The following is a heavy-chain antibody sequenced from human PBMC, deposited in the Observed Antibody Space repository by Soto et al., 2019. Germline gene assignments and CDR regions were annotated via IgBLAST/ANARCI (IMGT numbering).Heavy chain of an antibody. CDR1: GYTFTSYG. D-gene: IGHD3-16*01. CDR2: ISAYNGYT. V-gene: IGHV1-18*01. CDR3: ARGLLRGKGGMDV. Sequence: QVQLVQSGAEVKKPGASVVVSCETSGYTFTSYGISWVRQAPGQGPDWMGWISAYNGYTDYAQKFQGRVTVTTDATTSTAYMELRSLRSDDTAVYYCARGLLRGKGGMDVWGQGTTVTVSS. J-gene: IGHJ6*02.